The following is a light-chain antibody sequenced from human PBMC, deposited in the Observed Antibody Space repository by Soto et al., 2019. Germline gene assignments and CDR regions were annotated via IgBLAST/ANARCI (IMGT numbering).Light chain of an antibody. J-gene: IGKJ4*01. CDR2: VAS. CDR3: QQVNTYPLT. V-gene: IGKV1-9*01. CDR1: QDISYY. Sequence: IQLTQTPSSLSASVGDSVTITCWASQDISYYLAWYQQKPGNAPKLLIYVASTLQSGVPSRFSGSGSGTDFTLTINSLQPGDFATYYCQQVNTYPLTFGGGTKVEMK.